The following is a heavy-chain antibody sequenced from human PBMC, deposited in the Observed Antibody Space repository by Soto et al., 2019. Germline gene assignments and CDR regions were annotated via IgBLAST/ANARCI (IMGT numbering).Heavy chain of an antibody. CDR3: AKDLGMFYSYGMDV. Sequence: EVQLLESGGGLVQPGGSLRLSCAASGFTFSSYAMTWVRQAPGKGLEWVSAISASGGGIYYADSVKGRFTISRDNSKNTLYLQMNSLRAEDTAIYYCAKDLGMFYSYGMDVWGQGTTVTVSS. J-gene: IGHJ6*02. CDR1: GFTFSSYA. CDR2: ISASGGGI. D-gene: IGHD7-27*01. V-gene: IGHV3-23*01.